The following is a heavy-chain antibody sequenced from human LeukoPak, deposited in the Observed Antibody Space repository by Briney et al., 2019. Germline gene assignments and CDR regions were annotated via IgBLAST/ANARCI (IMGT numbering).Heavy chain of an antibody. Sequence: SETLSLTCAVSGGSIIVAAYSWSWIRQPPGKGLEWVGYIYHTGRTYSNPSLKSRVTVSVDRSKNQFSLKLSSVTAADTAVYYCARDRGYCSGGSCYRWFDPWGQGTLVTVSS. D-gene: IGHD2-15*01. J-gene: IGHJ5*02. CDR3: ARDRGYCSGGSCYRWFDP. CDR2: IYHTGRT. V-gene: IGHV4-30-2*01. CDR1: GGSIIVAAYS.